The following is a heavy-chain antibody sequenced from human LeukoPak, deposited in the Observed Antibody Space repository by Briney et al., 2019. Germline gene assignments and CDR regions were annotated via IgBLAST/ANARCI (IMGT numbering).Heavy chain of an antibody. CDR3: ARGARTMTYYDILTGYLAYYYMDV. Sequence: SETLSLTCTVSGGSISSSSYYWGWIRQPPGKGLEWIGNIYYSGSTYYNPSLKSRVTISVDTSKNQFSLKLSSVTAADTAVYYCARGARTMTYYDILTGYLAYYYMDVWGKGTTVTVSS. CDR1: GGSISSSSYY. V-gene: IGHV4-39*07. CDR2: IYYSGST. J-gene: IGHJ6*03. D-gene: IGHD3-9*01.